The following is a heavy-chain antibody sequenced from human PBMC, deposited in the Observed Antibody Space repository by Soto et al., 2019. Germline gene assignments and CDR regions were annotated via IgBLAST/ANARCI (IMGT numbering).Heavy chain of an antibody. CDR1: GGSISSYY. CDR2: IYYSGST. D-gene: IGHD5-18*01. J-gene: IGHJ4*02. V-gene: IGHV4-59*08. Sequence: PSETLCLTCTVSGGSISSYYWSWIRQPPGKGLEWIGYIYYSGSTNYNPSLKSRVTISVDTSKNQFSLKLSSVTAADTAVYYCARHGYSYGYGVVDYWGQGTLVTVSS. CDR3: ARHGYSYGYGVVDY.